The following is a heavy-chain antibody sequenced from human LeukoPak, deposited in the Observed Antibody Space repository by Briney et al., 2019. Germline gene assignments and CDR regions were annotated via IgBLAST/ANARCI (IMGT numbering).Heavy chain of an antibody. J-gene: IGHJ4*02. CDR2: IKQDGSER. D-gene: IGHD3-10*01. CDR3: CAGSGSYIY. V-gene: IGHV3-7*02. CDR1: GFTFSSYW. Sequence: GGSIRLSCAASGFTFSSYWMNWVRQAPGKGLEWVANIKQDGSERYSVDSLKGRFTISRDNAKNSLYLQMNSLRADDTAVYYCCAGSGSYIYWGQGTRVPNSS.